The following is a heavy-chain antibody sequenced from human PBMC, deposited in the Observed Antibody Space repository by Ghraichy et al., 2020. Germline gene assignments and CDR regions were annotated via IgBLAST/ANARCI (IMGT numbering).Heavy chain of an antibody. V-gene: IGHV3-23*01. J-gene: IGHJ4*02. Sequence: GGSLRLSCAASGFTFSSYAMSWVRQAPGKGLEWVSVISGSGGSTYYADSVKGRFTISRDNSKNTLYLQMNSLRAEDTAVYYCAKAMVRGVKAIFDYWGPGTLVTVSS. CDR1: GFTFSSYA. CDR3: AKAMVRGVKAIFDY. D-gene: IGHD3-10*01. CDR2: ISGSGGST.